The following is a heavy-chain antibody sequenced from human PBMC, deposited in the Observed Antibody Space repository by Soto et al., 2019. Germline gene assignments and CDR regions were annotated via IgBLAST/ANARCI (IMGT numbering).Heavy chain of an antibody. Sequence: SETLSLTCTVSGGSISSGDYYWSWIRQPPGKGLEWIGYIYYSGSTYYNPSLKSRVTISVDTSKNQFSLKLSSVTAADTAVYYCARVRDNYYGMDAWGQGTTVTVSS. CDR1: GGSISSGDYY. CDR3: ARVRDNYYGMDA. V-gene: IGHV4-30-4*01. CDR2: IYYSGST. J-gene: IGHJ6*02.